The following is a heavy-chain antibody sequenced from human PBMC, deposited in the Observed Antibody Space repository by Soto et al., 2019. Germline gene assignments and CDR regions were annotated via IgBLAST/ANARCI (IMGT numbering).Heavy chain of an antibody. CDR3: ARGKLSRTYYDFARWIDP. Sequence: SKTLSLDRAVWGGATNGYYWSSILHPPWKGLEWIGEINHSGSTNYNPSLKSRVTISVDTSKNQFSLKLSSVTAADTAVYYCARGKLSRTYYDFARWIDPLGQGTVVTVSS. CDR1: GGATNGYY. J-gene: IGHJ5*02. CDR2: INHSGST. V-gene: IGHV4-34*01. D-gene: IGHD3-16*01.